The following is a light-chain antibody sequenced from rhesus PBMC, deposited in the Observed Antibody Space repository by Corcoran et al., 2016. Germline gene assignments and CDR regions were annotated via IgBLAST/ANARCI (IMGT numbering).Light chain of an antibody. V-gene: IGKV3-10*01. J-gene: IGKJ2*01. CDR2: GAS. CDR1: QSVSSY. CDR3: YQHSSGYS. Sequence: QVILTQSPATLSLSPGERATLSCRASQSVSSYLAWYQQKPGQAPRLLIYGASSRATGTPNRSSGVGSGTDFTLTISSLEPEDVGVYHCYQHSSGYSFGQGTKVEIK.